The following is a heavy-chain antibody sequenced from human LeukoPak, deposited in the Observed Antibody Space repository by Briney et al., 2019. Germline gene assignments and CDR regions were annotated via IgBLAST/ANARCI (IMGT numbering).Heavy chain of an antibody. CDR1: RYSFTSYW. Sequence: GESLKISCKGSRYSFTSYWIGWVRHMSGKSPGWMWIIYPGDSDTGYSPSYLGLVTISAEKCISTAYLKGSSLKASDTAMYYCASPSGSSTDYCFDIWGQGTMVTVSS. CDR2: IYPGDSDT. J-gene: IGHJ3*02. CDR3: ASPSGSSTDYCFDI. D-gene: IGHD1-26*01. V-gene: IGHV5-51*01.